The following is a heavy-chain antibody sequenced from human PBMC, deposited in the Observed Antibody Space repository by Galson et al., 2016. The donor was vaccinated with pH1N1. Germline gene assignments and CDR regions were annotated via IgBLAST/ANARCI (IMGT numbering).Heavy chain of an antibody. Sequence: SVKVSCKASGYTFTSYGISWVRQAPGQGLEWMGWISAYNGNTYYAQKLQGRVTMTTDTSTTTAYMELRSLRSDDTAVYYCASCSGLREDDALHIWGQGTMVTVSS. CDR2: ISAYNGNT. D-gene: IGHD2-15*01. CDR1: GYTFTSYG. V-gene: IGHV1-18*01. CDR3: ASCSGLREDDALHI. J-gene: IGHJ3*02.